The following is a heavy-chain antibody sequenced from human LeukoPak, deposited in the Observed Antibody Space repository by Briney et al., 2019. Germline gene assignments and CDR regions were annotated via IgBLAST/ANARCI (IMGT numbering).Heavy chain of an antibody. J-gene: IGHJ6*03. V-gene: IGHV4-38-2*02. CDR1: GYSISSGYY. CDR3: ASPPPADLGYYYYYMDV. D-gene: IGHD3-3*01. Sequence: PSETLSLTCTVSGYSISSGYYWGWIRQPPGKGLEWIGGIYHSGSTYYNPSLKSRVTISVDTSKNQFSLKLSSVTAADTAMYYCASPPPADLGYYYYYMDVWGKGTTVTVSS. CDR2: IYHSGST.